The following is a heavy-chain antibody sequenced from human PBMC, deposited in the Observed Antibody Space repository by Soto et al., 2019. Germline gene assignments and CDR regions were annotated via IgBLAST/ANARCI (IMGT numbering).Heavy chain of an antibody. CDR1: GGTFSSYA. J-gene: IGHJ4*02. V-gene: IGHV1-69*06. D-gene: IGHD3-22*01. CDR3: ARGAPYDSSGYKGFEFDY. Sequence: GAAVKVSCKASGGTFSSYAISWVRQAPGQGXEWMGGIIPIFGTANYAQKFQGRVTITADKSTSTAYMELSSLRSEDTAVYYCARGAPYDSSGYKGFEFDYWGQGTLVTVSS. CDR2: IIPIFGTA.